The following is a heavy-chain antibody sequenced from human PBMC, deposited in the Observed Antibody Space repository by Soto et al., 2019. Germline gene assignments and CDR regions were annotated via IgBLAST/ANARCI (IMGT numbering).Heavy chain of an antibody. V-gene: IGHV4-31*03. D-gene: IGHD5-18*01. CDR3: ARGGERVYRYGYRKNWFDP. Sequence: SETLSLTCTVSGGSISSGGYYWSWIRQHPGKGLEWIGYIYYSGSTYYNPSLKSRVTISVDTSKNQFSLKLSSVTAADTAVYYCARGGERVYRYGYRKNWFDPWGQGTLVTVSS. J-gene: IGHJ5*02. CDR1: GGSISSGGYY. CDR2: IYYSGST.